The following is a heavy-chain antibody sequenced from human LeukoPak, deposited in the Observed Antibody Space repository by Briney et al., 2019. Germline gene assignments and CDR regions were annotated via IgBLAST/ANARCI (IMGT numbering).Heavy chain of an antibody. CDR2: ISGSGGST. V-gene: IGHV3-23*01. CDR3: AKDRRYFVCWFDP. CDR1: GFTFSSYV. D-gene: IGHD3-9*01. Sequence: PGGSLRLSCAASGFTFSSYVMSWVRQAPGKGLEWVSAISGSGGSTYYADSVKGRFTIPRDNSKNTLYLQMNSLRAEDTAVYYCAKDRRYFVCWFDPWGQGTLVTVSS. J-gene: IGHJ5*02.